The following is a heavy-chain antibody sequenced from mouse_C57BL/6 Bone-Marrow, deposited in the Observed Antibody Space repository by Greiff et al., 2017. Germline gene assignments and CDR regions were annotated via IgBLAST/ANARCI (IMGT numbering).Heavy chain of an antibody. J-gene: IGHJ4*01. CDR1: GYAFSSSW. Sequence: VHLVESGPELVKPGASVKISCKASGYAFSSSWMNWVKQRPGKGLEWIGRIYPGDGDTNYNGKFKGKATLTADKSSSTAYMQLSSLTSEDSAVYFCARQIYYDYDDYAMDYWGQGTSVTVTS. V-gene: IGHV1-82*01. CDR3: ARQIYYDYDDYAMDY. CDR2: IYPGDGDT. D-gene: IGHD2-4*01.